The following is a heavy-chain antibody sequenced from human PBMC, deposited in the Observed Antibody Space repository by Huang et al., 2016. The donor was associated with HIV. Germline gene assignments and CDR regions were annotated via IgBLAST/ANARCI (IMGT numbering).Heavy chain of an antibody. V-gene: IGHV3-23*01. CDR3: AKDADTSGYDVLDPFGS. Sequence: GFTFSSYAMSWVRQAPGKGLEWVSGITDGINNRYYAHSVKGRFAVSRDDSTNTLYLQMNSLRAEDTAVYYCAKDADTSGYDVLDPFGSWGQGTLVTVSS. CDR2: ITDGINNR. CDR1: GFTFSSYA. J-gene: IGHJ4*02. D-gene: IGHD2-8*02.